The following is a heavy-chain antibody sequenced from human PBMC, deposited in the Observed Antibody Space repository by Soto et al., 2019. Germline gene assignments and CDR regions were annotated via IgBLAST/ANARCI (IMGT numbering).Heavy chain of an antibody. D-gene: IGHD1-1*01. Sequence: PGESLKISCQASGYSFTSHWVTWVRQTPGKGLEWMGRIDPGHSFTNYNPSFQGHVTISVDKSLATVYLQWNALKASDTAIYFCARHKPAGPVQRLLDPWGQGTLVTVSS. J-gene: IGHJ5*02. CDR1: GYSFTSHW. V-gene: IGHV5-10-1*01. CDR3: ARHKPAGPVQRLLDP. CDR2: IDPGHSFT.